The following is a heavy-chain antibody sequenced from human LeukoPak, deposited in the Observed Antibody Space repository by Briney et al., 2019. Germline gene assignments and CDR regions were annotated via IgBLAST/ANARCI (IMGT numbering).Heavy chain of an antibody. D-gene: IGHD6-13*01. CDR2: IYTSGST. V-gene: IGHV4-4*07. J-gene: IGHJ4*02. CDR3: AAIHSSSWYDY. Sequence: SETLSLTCTVSGGSISGYYWSWIRQPAGKGLEWIGRIYTSGSTNYNPSLKSRVTMSVDTSKNQFSLKLSSVTAADTAVYYCAAIHSSSWYDYWGQGTLVTVSS. CDR1: GGSISGYY.